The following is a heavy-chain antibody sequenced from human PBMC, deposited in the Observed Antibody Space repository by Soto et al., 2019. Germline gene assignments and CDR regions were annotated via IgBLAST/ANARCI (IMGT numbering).Heavy chain of an antibody. CDR3: AKDGSHNFDY. V-gene: IGHV3-30*18. CDR2: MSYDGSNE. CDR1: GFTFSHYA. D-gene: IGHD1-26*01. Sequence: PGGSLRLSCAASGFTFSHYAMHWVRQAPGKGLEWVAPMSYDGSNEYYADSVKGRFTISRDNSKNTLYLQMNSLGAEDTAVYYCAKDGSHNFDYWGQGTLVTVSS. J-gene: IGHJ4*02.